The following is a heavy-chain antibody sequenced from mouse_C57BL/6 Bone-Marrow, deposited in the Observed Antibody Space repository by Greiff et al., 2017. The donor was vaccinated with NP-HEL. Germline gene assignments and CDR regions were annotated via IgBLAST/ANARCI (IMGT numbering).Heavy chain of an antibody. D-gene: IGHD1-1*01. CDR1: GFNIKDDY. CDR3: TTDGSPFYYCDY. J-gene: IGHJ2*01. V-gene: IGHV14-4*01. Sequence: VQLQQSGAELVRPGASVKLSCTASGFNIKDDYMHWVKQRPEQGLEWIGWIDPENGDTEYASKFQGKATITADTSSNTAYLQLSSLTSEDTAVYYCTTDGSPFYYCDYWGQGTTRTVSS. CDR2: IDPENGDT.